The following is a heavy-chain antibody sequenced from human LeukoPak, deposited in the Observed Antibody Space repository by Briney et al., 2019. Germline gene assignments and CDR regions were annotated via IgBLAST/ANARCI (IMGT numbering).Heavy chain of an antibody. J-gene: IGHJ4*02. CDR2: IGGSGAGT. CDR3: ARDLGGLWTF. V-gene: IGHV3-23*01. Sequence: GGSLRLSCAASGFTFSNYAMNWVRQAPGKGLEWVSTIGGSGAGTYYADSVKGRFTISRDNSKNTLSLQMNSLRDEDTAVYYCARDLGGLWTFWGQGTLVTVSS. D-gene: IGHD3-16*01. CDR1: GFTFSNYA.